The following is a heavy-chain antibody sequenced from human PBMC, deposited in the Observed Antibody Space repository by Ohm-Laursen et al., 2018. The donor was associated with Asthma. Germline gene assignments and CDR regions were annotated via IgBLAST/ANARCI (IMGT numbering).Heavy chain of an antibody. J-gene: IGHJ4*02. CDR1: GFTLKTYG. D-gene: IGHD3-3*01. Sequence: SLRLSCTASGFTLKTYGIHWVRRAPGKGLERVAVISYDGRNKYYGDSVKGRFTISGDKSKNTVSLQMNSLKSEDTAVYYCAKGGTEYLLYGMPDQFDYWGQGSLVTVSS. CDR3: AKGGTEYLLYGMPDQFDY. CDR2: ISYDGRNK. V-gene: IGHV3-30*18.